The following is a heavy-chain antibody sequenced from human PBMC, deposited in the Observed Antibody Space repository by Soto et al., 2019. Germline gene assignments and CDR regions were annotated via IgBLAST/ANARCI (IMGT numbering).Heavy chain of an antibody. CDR1: GFTFSSYA. CDR3: AKGHYGGNSGYNGMDV. CDR2: ISGSGGST. J-gene: IGHJ6*02. V-gene: IGHV3-23*01. D-gene: IGHD4-17*01. Sequence: GGSLRLSCAASGFTFSSYAMSWVRQAPGKGLEWVSAISGSGGSTYYADSVKGRFTISRDNSKNTLYLQMNSLRAEDTAVYYCAKGHYGGNSGYNGMDVWGQGTTVTVSS.